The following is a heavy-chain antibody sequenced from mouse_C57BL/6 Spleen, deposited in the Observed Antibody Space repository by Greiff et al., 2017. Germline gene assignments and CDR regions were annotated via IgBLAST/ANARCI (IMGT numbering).Heavy chain of an antibody. CDR1: GFTFSDAW. Sequence: EVQGVESGGGLVQPGGSMKLSCAASGFTFSDAWMDWVRQSPEKGLEWVAEIRNKANNHATYYAETVKGRFTISRDDSKSSIYLQMISLRAEDTDIYYCTGGSSYGYWGQGTTLTVSS. D-gene: IGHD1-1*01. V-gene: IGHV6-6*01. J-gene: IGHJ2*01. CDR3: TGGSSYGY. CDR2: IRNKANNHAT.